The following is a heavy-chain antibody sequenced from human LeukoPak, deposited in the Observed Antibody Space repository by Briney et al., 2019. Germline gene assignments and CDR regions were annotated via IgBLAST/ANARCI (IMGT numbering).Heavy chain of an antibody. CDR1: GGTYSSYA. Sequence: SVKVSCKASGGTYSSYAISWVRQAPGQGLEWMGRIIPIFGTANYAQKFQGRVTITTDESTSTAYMELSSLRSEDTAVYYCARDPLSSVGATIGHFQHWGQGTLVTVSS. J-gene: IGHJ1*01. D-gene: IGHD1-26*01. CDR2: IIPIFGTA. CDR3: ARDPLSSVGATIGHFQH. V-gene: IGHV1-69*05.